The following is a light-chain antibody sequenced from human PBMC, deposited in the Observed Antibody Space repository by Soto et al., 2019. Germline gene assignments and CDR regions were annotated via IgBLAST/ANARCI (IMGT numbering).Light chain of an antibody. CDR1: QTIGSSH. CDR3: QQRSNWPRT. Sequence: EIVLTQSPGTLSLSPGERATLSCRASQTIGSSHLAWYQQKPGQAPRLLIYGASTRATGIPARFSGSGSGTDFTLTISSLEPEDFAVYYCQQRSNWPRTFGQGTKVDNK. CDR2: GAS. J-gene: IGKJ1*01. V-gene: IGKV3-11*01.